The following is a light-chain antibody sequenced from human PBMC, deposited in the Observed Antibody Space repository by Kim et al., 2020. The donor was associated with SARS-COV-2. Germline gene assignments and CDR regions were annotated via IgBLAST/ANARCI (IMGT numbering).Light chain of an antibody. Sequence: KTVTISCTRTSGSIASNDVQWYQQRPGSAPTTVIYEDNQRPSGVPDRFSGSIDSSSNSASLPISGLKTEDEADYYCQSYDSSNQGVFGGGTQLTVL. V-gene: IGLV6-57*03. J-gene: IGLJ3*02. CDR1: SGSIASND. CDR2: EDN. CDR3: QSYDSSNQGV.